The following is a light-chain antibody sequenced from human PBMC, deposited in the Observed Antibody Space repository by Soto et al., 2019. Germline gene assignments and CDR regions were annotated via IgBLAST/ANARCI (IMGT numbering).Light chain of an antibody. J-gene: IGLJ2*01. V-gene: IGLV2-14*03. CDR3: SSYVSTSTPVL. CDR2: DVS. Sequence: QSVLTQPASVSGSPGQSITISCSGTTSDVGAYNYVSWYQQHPGKAPKLMIYDVSNRPSGVSNHFSGSKAGNTASLTISGLQAEDEAEYYCSSYVSTSTPVLFGGGTKVTVL. CDR1: TSDVGAYNY.